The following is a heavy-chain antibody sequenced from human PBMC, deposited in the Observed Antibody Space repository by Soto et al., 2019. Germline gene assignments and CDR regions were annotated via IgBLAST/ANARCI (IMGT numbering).Heavy chain of an antibody. CDR1: GYTLTAYY. J-gene: IGHJ4*02. CDR3: ARADCSGGSFYTCDN. V-gene: IGHV1-2*02. D-gene: IGHD2-15*01. CDR2: IHPNSGDT. Sequence: ASVKVSCKASGYTLTAYYLHWVRQAPGQGLEWVGWIHPNSGDTNYAQKFQGRVTLTRDTALSTACMDLKRLNFNDTAVYYCARADCSGGSFYTCDNWGQGTLVTVSS.